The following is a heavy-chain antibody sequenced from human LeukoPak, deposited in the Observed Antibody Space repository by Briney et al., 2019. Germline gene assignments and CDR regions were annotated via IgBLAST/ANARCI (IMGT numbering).Heavy chain of an antibody. CDR2: IYHSGSS. J-gene: IGHJ4*02. CDR3: ARRTRLDTAMVYFDY. CDR1: GYSISNGYY. V-gene: IGHV4-38-2*01. Sequence: PSETLSLTCAVAGYSISNGYYWGWIRQPPGKGLEWIGCIYHSGSSFYNPSRKSRVTISVDTSKNQFSLKLSSVTAADMAVYYCARRTRLDTAMVYFDYWGQGTLVTVSS. D-gene: IGHD5-18*01.